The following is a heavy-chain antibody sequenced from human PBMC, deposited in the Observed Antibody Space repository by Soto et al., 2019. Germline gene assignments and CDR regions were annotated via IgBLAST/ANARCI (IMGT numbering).Heavy chain of an antibody. J-gene: IGHJ6*02. CDR2: IYPGDSDT. Sequence: GEFLKISCKGSGYSFTSYWIGWVRQMPRKGLEWMGIIYPGDSDTRYSPSFQGQVTISADKSISTAYLQWSSLKASDTAMYYCARLEVGAVPAAISYYYYGMDVWGQGTTVTVSS. CDR1: GYSFTSYW. D-gene: IGHD2-2*02. CDR3: ARLEVGAVPAAISYYYYGMDV. V-gene: IGHV5-51*01.